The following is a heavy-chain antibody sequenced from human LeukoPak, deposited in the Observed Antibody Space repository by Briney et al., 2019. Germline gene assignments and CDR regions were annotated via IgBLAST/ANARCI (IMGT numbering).Heavy chain of an antibody. CDR3: ARVFGDYDILTGYYRVYFDY. D-gene: IGHD3-9*01. CDR2: INHSGST. J-gene: IGHJ4*02. CDR1: GGSFSVYY. Sequence: SETLSLTCAVYGGSFSVYYWSWIRQPPGKGLEWIGEINHSGSTNYNPSLKSRVTISVDTSKNQFSLKLSSVTAADTAVYYCARVFGDYDILTGYYRVYFDYWGQGTLVTVSS. V-gene: IGHV4-34*01.